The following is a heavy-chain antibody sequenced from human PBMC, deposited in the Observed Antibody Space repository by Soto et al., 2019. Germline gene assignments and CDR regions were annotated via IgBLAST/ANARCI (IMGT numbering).Heavy chain of an antibody. D-gene: IGHD1-1*01. V-gene: IGHV3-73*02. CDR3: ARDWNHAVDY. CDR1: GFTFSESA. J-gene: IGHJ4*02. Sequence: EVQLVESGGGLVQPGGSLKLSCAASGFTFSESAVNWVRQASGKGLEWVGHIRSKPNGHATEYAASVKGRFTISRDDSKNTAYLQMDSLKSYDTAVYYCARDWNHAVDYWGQGTLVTVSS. CDR2: IRSKPNGHAT.